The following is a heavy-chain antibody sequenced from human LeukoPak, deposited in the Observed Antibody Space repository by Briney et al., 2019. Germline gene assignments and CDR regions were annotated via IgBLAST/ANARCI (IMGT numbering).Heavy chain of an antibody. V-gene: IGHV1-18*01. D-gene: IGHD3-9*01. CDR2: ITPSNGNT. J-gene: IGHJ4*02. CDR3: ARDGYYDILTGTDF. CDR1: GYFFPIYG. Sequence: ASVKVSCKTSGYFFPIYGISWVRQAPGQGLEWIGWITPSNGNTHYAQNFQGRVTVTTDTSTSTVYMELGSLRSDDTAVYYCARDGYYDILTGTDFWGQGTLVTVSS.